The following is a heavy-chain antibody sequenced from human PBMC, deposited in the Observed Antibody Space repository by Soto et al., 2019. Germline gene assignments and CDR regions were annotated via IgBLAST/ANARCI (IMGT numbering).Heavy chain of an antibody. CDR1: GGSISSSSYY. Sequence: PSETLSLTCTVSGGSISSSSYYWGWIRQPPGKGLEWIGSIYYSGSTYYNPSLKSRVTISVDTSKNQFSLKLSSVTAADTAVYYCARHVLRGVRNYYYYGMDVWGQGTTVTVSS. CDR2: IYYSGST. V-gene: IGHV4-39*01. J-gene: IGHJ6*02. D-gene: IGHD2-8*01. CDR3: ARHVLRGVRNYYYYGMDV.